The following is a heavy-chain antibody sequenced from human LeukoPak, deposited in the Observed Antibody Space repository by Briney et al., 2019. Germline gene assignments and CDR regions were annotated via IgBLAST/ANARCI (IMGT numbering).Heavy chain of an antibody. V-gene: IGHV1-8*01. CDR3: ARGVTPTYYYGSGSHNWFDP. J-gene: IGHJ5*02. D-gene: IGHD3-10*01. CDR2: MNPNGGNT. CDR1: GYTSTSYD. Sequence: ASVKVSCKASGYTSTSYDINWVRQATGQGLEWMGWMNPNGGNTGYAQKFQGRVTMTRNTSISTAYMELSSLRSEDTAVYYCARGVTPTYYYGSGSHNWFDPWGQGTLVTVSS.